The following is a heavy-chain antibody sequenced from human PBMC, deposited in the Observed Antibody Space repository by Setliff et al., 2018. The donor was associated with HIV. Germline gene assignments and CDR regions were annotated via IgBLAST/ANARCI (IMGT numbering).Heavy chain of an antibody. CDR1: GFTLSTYW. V-gene: IGHV3-7*01. Sequence: PGGSLRLSCAASGFTLSTYWMIWVRRAPGRGLEWVANIKQDESLKYYADSVKGRFTISRDNARNSLYLLMSSPRAEDTAVYYCTRDLSPYDSSGYYDAFDLWGQGTMVTVSS. CDR2: IKQDESLK. J-gene: IGHJ3*01. D-gene: IGHD3-22*01. CDR3: TRDLSPYDSSGYYDAFDL.